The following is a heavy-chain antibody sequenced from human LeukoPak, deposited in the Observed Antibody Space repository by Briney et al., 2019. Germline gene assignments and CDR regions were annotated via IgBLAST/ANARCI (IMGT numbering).Heavy chain of an antibody. CDR1: GFTFSSYW. CDR3: ARARLELWLIDGVFDY. D-gene: IGHD6-19*01. CDR2: IKQDGSEK. Sequence: GGSLRLSCAASGFTFSSYWMSWVRQAPGKGLEWVAKIKQDGSEKYYVDSVKGRFTISRDNAKNSLYLQMNSLRAEDTAVYYCARARLELWLIDGVFDYWGQGTLVTVSS. V-gene: IGHV3-7*01. J-gene: IGHJ4*02.